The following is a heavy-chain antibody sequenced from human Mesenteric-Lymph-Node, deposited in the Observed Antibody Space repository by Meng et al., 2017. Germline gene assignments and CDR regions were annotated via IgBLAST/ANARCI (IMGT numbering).Heavy chain of an antibody. CDR1: GGSVSSVCYY. D-gene: IGHD6-19*01. CDR3: ARVSSGWDYFDY. V-gene: IGHV4-31*03. CDR2: IYYSAST. J-gene: IGHJ4*02. Sequence: VQLQRFGTGLVKPSQTLSLTCTGSGGSVSSVCYYWNWIPPNTGKGLEWFRQIYYSASTFYNPSLKRRVIISMDTSKNQFSLNLMSVTAADTAVYYCARVSSGWDYFDYWGQGTLVTVSS.